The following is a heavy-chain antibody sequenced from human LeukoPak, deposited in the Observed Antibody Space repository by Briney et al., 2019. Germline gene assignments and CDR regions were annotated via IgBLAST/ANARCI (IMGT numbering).Heavy chain of an antibody. CDR1: GGTFSSYA. CDR3: ARELVYRITIFGVVIIHDAFDI. V-gene: IGHV1-69*13. Sequence: SVKVSCKASGGTFSSYAISWVRQAPGQGLEWMGGIIPIFGTANYAQKFQGRVTITADESTSTAYMELSSLRSEGTAVYYCARELVYRITIFGVVIIHDAFDIWGQGTMVTVSS. J-gene: IGHJ3*02. CDR2: IIPIFGTA. D-gene: IGHD3-3*01.